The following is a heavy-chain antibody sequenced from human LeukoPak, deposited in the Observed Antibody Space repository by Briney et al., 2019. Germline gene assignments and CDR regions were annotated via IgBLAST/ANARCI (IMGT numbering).Heavy chain of an antibody. CDR1: GFTFTAYY. Sequence: ASVKVSCKASGFTFTAYYMHWVRQAPGQRLEWMGWINPNRGGTNYAQKFQGRVIMTWDTSISTASMELSRLRSDDTAVYYCSRGPHWDPHFDFWGQGTLVTVSS. CDR2: INPNRGGT. V-gene: IGHV1-2*02. D-gene: IGHD7-27*01. J-gene: IGHJ4*02. CDR3: SRGPHWDPHFDF.